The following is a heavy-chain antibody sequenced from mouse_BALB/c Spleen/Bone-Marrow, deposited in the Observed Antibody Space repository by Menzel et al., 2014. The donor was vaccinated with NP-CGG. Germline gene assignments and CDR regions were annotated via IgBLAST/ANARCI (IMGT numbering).Heavy chain of an antibody. Sequence: QVQLKESGAELAKPGASAKMSCKASGYTFTSYWMHWVKQRPGQGLEWIGYINPSTGYTEYNQNFKDKATLTADKSSSTAYMQLSSLTSEDSAVYYCARRAYGSYGFPYWGQGTLVTVSA. D-gene: IGHD1-1*01. CDR3: ARRAYGSYGFPY. CDR1: GYTFTSYW. CDR2: INPSTGYT. J-gene: IGHJ3*01. V-gene: IGHV1-7*01.